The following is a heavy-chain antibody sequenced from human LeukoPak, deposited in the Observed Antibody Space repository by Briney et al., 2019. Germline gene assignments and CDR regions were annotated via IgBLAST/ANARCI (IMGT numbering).Heavy chain of an antibody. J-gene: IGHJ5*02. CDR2: INSDGSRT. V-gene: IGHV3-74*01. CDR3: ARDGGVNWFDP. Sequence: GGSLRLSCAASGFTFSNYWMHWVRQAPGKGLVWVSRINSDGSRTSYADSVKGRSTISRDNAKNTMYLQMNSLRGEDTAVYYCARDGGVNWFDPWGQGTLVTVSS. CDR1: GFTFSNYW. D-gene: IGHD2-8*02.